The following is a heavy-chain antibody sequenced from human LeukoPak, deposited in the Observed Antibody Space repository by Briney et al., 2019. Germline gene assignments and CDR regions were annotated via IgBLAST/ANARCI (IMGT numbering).Heavy chain of an antibody. CDR2: ISGSGGST. CDR3: AKDWYYESSGYPYYFDY. Sequence: GGFLRLSCAASGFTFSSYAMSRVRQAPGKGLEWVSAISGSGGSTYYADSVKGRFTISRYNSKNTLYLQMNSLRAEDTAVYYCAKDWYYESSGYPYYFDYWGQGTLVTVSS. D-gene: IGHD3-22*01. J-gene: IGHJ4*02. CDR1: GFTFSSYA. V-gene: IGHV3-23*01.